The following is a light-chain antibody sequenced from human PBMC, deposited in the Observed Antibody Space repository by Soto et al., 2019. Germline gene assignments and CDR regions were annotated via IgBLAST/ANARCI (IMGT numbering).Light chain of an antibody. CDR3: HQANYPPLT. J-gene: IGKJ4*01. CDR1: QGLVSW. CDR2: DAS. V-gene: IGKV1-5*01. Sequence: IRMKQPRFGLYATARDTPSLTCRASQGLVSWLAWYQRKPGQAPKGLIYDASTLQSGGPSRFIGSGSCTENTLTISNLQPEDRPTYYCHQANYPPLTFGGGTKVDIK.